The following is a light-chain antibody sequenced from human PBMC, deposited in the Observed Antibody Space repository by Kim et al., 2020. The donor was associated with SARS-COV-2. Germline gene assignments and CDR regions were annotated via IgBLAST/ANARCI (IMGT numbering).Light chain of an antibody. Sequence: QRVTISGTGGRSNIGAGYDVHWYQQLPGTAPKLLIYVNTKRPSGVPDRISGSKSGTSASLAITGLQAEDEADYYCQSYDSSLTSVVFGGGTQLTVL. CDR2: VNT. CDR1: RSNIGAGYD. V-gene: IGLV1-40*01. J-gene: IGLJ2*01. CDR3: QSYDSSLTSVV.